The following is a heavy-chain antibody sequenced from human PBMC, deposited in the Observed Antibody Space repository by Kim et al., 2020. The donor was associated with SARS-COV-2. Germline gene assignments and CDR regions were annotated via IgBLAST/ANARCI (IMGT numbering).Heavy chain of an antibody. CDR2: ISYDGSNK. CDR1: GFTFSSYG. V-gene: IGHV3-33*05. J-gene: IGHJ6*02. CDR3: ARDLSAYYYGSGSYYNRFPGSSYYYYGMDV. Sequence: GGSLRLSCAASGFTFSSYGMHWVRQAPGKGLEWVAVISYDGSNKYYADSVKGRFTVSRDNSKNTLYLQMNSLRAEDTAVYYCARDLSAYYYGSGSYYNRFPGSSYYYYGMDVWGQGTTVTVSS. D-gene: IGHD3-10*01.